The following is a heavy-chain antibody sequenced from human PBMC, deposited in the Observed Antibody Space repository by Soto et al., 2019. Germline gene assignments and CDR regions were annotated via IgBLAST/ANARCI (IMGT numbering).Heavy chain of an antibody. CDR3: TSPLYCSSTSCYSYGMDV. J-gene: IGHJ6*02. V-gene: IGHV3-15*01. CDR2: IKSKTDGGTT. CDR1: GFTFSNAW. D-gene: IGHD2-2*01. Sequence: GSLRLSCAASGFTFSNAWMSWVRQAPGKGLEWVGRIKSKTDGGTTDYAAPVKGRFTISRDDSKNTLYLQMNSLKTEDTAVYYCTSPLYCSSTSCYSYGMDVWGQGTTVTRLL.